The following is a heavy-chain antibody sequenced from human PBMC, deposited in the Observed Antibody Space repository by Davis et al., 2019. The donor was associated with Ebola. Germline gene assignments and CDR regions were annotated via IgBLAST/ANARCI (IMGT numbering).Heavy chain of an antibody. D-gene: IGHD6-13*01. CDR2: IYSSGST. Sequence: SETLSLTCSVSGASISSYYWSWIRQPPGKGLEWIGYIYSSGSTNYNPSLKSRVTISVDTSKNQFSLKLSSVTAADTAMYYCARRGTSSWYAGWFDPWGQGTLVTVSS. CDR1: GASISSYY. CDR3: ARRGTSSWYAGWFDP. J-gene: IGHJ5*02. V-gene: IGHV4-59*08.